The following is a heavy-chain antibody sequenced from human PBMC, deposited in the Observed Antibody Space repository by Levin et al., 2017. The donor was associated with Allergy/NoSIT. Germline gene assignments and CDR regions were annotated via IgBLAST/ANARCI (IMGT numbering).Heavy chain of an antibody. D-gene: IGHD1-26*01. V-gene: IGHV4-59*01. CDR2: IYYIGST. J-gene: IGHJ6*02. CDR1: GGSISSYY. Sequence: LSQTLSLTCTVSGGSISSYYWSWIRQPPGKGLEWIGYIYYIGSTNYNPSLKSRVTISVDTSKNQFSLRLSSVTAADTAVYYCARDRVIVGTTNYFYGMDVWGQGTTVTVSS. CDR3: ARDRVIVGTTNYFYGMDV.